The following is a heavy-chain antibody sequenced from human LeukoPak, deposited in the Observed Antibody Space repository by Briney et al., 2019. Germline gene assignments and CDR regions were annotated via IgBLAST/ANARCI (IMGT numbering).Heavy chain of an antibody. Sequence: PGGSLRLSCAASGFTFSSYSMNWVRQAPGKGLEWVSYISSSSSTIYYADSVKGRFTISRDNARNSLYLQMNSLRAEDTAVYYCAGGFRSPTDAFDIWGQGTMVTVSS. J-gene: IGHJ3*02. CDR3: AGGFRSPTDAFDI. V-gene: IGHV3-48*04. CDR2: ISSSSSTI. CDR1: GFTFSSYS.